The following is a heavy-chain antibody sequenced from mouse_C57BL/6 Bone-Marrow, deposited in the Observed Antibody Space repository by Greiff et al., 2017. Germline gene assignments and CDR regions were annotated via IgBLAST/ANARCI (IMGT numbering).Heavy chain of an antibody. J-gene: IGHJ1*03. Sequence: VQLQQSGAELVKPGASVKMSCKASGYTFTSYWITWVKQRPGQGLEWIGDIYPGSGSTNYNEKFKSKATLTVDTSSSTAYMQLSSLTSEDSAVYYCATFITTVVANWYFDVWGTGTTVTVSS. CDR2: IYPGSGST. D-gene: IGHD1-1*01. CDR3: ATFITTVVANWYFDV. CDR1: GYTFTSYW. V-gene: IGHV1-55*01.